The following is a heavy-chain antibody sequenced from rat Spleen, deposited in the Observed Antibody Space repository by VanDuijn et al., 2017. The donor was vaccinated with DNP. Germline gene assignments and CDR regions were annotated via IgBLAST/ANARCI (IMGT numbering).Heavy chain of an antibody. D-gene: IGHD5-1*01. V-gene: IGHV3-3*01. J-gene: IGHJ2*01. CDR3: AVQLGVFDY. CDR2: INNAGST. Sequence: EIQLQESGPGLVKPSQSLSLTCSVTGYSITSNYKWTWIRKFPGNEVEWMGYINNAGSTDYNPSLKSRFSITRDTSKNQFFLQVNSVRNEDTATYYCAVQLGVFDYWGQVVMVIVSS. CDR1: GYSITSNYK.